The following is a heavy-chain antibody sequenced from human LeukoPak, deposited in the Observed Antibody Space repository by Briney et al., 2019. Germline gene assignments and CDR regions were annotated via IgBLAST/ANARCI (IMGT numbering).Heavy chain of an antibody. J-gene: IGHJ6*02. CDR2: IKQDGSEK. CDR3: ARDAPMTTVPNYYYGMDV. D-gene: IGHD4-11*01. Sequence: GGSLRLSCEASGFIFSNYWMSWVRQAPGKGLEWVANIKQDGSEKYYVDSVKGRFTISRDNAKNSLYLQMNSLRAEDTAVYYCARDAPMTTVPNYYYGMDVWGQGTTVTVSS. CDR1: GFIFSNYW. V-gene: IGHV3-7*01.